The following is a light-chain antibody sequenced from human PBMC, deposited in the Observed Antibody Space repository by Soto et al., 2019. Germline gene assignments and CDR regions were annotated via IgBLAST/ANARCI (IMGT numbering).Light chain of an antibody. CDR1: QSVSSN. CDR3: QQYNNWPPWR. J-gene: IGKJ1*01. CDR2: GAS. Sequence: EIVMTQSPATLSVSPGERATLSCRASQSVSSNLDWYQQKPGQAPRLLIYGASTRATGIPARFSGSGSGTEFTLTISSLQSEDFAVYYCQQYNNWPPWRFGQGTKVEIK. V-gene: IGKV3-15*01.